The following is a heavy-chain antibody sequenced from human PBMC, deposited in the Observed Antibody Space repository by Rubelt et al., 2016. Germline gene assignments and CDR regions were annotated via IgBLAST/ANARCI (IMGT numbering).Heavy chain of an antibody. CDR1: GYTFTGYY. V-gene: IGHV1-2*02. Sequence: QVQLVQSGAEVKKPGASVKVSCKASGYTFTGYYMHWVRQAHGQGLEWMGWINPNSGGTNYAQKLQGRVTMTRDTAISTAYMELSRLRSDDTAVYYCARFAIGGHSSGYLFDYWGQGTLVTVSS. D-gene: IGHD3-22*01. J-gene: IGHJ4*02. CDR2: INPNSGGT. CDR3: ARFAIGGHSSGYLFDY.